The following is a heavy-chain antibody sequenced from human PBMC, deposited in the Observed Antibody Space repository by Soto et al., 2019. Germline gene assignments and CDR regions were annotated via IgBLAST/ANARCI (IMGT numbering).Heavy chain of an antibody. V-gene: IGHV1-2*04. Sequence: EASVKVSCKASGYTFTDFYLHWVRQAPGQGLEWMGWINPNSGGTNYAQKFQGWVTMTRDTSISTASMELSRLRSDDTAVYYCARDLTHASGIGMDVWGQGTTVTVSS. CDR3: ARDLTHASGIGMDV. D-gene: IGHD3-10*01. CDR2: INPNSGGT. CDR1: GYTFTDFY. J-gene: IGHJ6*02.